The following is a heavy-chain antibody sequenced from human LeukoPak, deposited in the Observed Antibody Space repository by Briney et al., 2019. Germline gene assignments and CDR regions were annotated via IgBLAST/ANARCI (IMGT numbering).Heavy chain of an antibody. CDR2: IVVGSGNT. CDR3: AAGEYSSSSPHTYYYYMDV. CDR1: GFTCTSSA. J-gene: IGHJ6*03. Sequence: SVKVSCKASGFTCTSSAVQWVRQARGQRLEWIGWIVVGSGNTNYAQKFQERVTSTRDMATSTAYMELSSLRSEDAAVYYCAAGEYSSSSPHTYYYYMDVWGKGPTVTVSS. D-gene: IGHD6-6*01. V-gene: IGHV1-58*01.